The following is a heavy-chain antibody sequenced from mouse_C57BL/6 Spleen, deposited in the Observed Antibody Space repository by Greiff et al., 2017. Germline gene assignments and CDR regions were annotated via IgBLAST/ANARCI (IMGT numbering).Heavy chain of an antibody. CDR3: ARGDLGNAMDY. J-gene: IGHJ4*01. V-gene: IGHV1-82*01. CDR2: IYPGDGDT. Sequence: QVQLQQSGPELVKPGASVKISCKASGYAFSSSWMNWVKQRPGKGLEWIGRIYPGDGDTNYNGKFKGKATLTADKSSSTAYMQLSSLTSEDSAVYFCARGDLGNAMDYWGQGASVTVSS. CDR1: GYAFSSSW. D-gene: IGHD3-3*01.